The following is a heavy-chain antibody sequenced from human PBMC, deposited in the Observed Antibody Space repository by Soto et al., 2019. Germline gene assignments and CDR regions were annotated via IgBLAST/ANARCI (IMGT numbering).Heavy chain of an antibody. V-gene: IGHV1-69*13. CDR1: GGTFSSYA. J-gene: IGHJ4*02. D-gene: IGHD3-22*01. Sequence: SVKVSCKASGGTFSSYAISWVRQAPGQGLEWMGGIIPIFGTANYAQKFQGRVTITADESTSTAYMELNSLRAEDTAVYYCAREIYDDYDSSGFDHWGQGTLVTVSS. CDR3: AREIYDDYDSSGFDH. CDR2: IIPIFGTA.